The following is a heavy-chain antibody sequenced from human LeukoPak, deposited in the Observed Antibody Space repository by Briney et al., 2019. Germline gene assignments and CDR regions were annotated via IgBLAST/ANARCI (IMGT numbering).Heavy chain of an antibody. D-gene: IGHD3-3*01. J-gene: IGHJ3*02. Sequence: GGSLRLSCAASGFTFSDYYMSWIRQAPGKGLEWVSYISSSGSTIYYADSVKGRFTISRDNAKNSLYLQMNSLRAEDTAVYYCARGYYDFWSGPSDAFDIWGQGTMVTASS. V-gene: IGHV3-11*01. CDR2: ISSSGSTI. CDR3: ARGYYDFWSGPSDAFDI. CDR1: GFTFSDYY.